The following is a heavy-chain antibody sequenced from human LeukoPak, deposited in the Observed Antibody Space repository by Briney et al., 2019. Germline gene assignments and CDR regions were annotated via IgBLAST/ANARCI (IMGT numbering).Heavy chain of an antibody. V-gene: IGHV1-2*02. CDR3: ARSTFYYYYYMDV. CDR1: GYTFTGYY. CDR2: SNPSSGGT. Sequence: AAVTVSFKASGYTFTGYYIHWVRQAAGQGREGMGWSNPSSGGTDYAQMFQGRVTMTRDTSSSTAYMELSRLRCDDTGVYYCARSTFYYYYYMDVWGKGTTVTVSS. J-gene: IGHJ6*03.